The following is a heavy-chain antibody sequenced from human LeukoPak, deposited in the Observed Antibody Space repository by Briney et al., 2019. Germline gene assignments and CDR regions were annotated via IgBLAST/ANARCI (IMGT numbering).Heavy chain of an antibody. CDR3: AGSYYNVFDY. Sequence: GGSLRLSCAASGFTFDTYGMHWVRQAPGKGLEWVAIISYDGGDKYYTDSVKGRFTISRDNSKNTLYLQMNSLRAEDTAVYYCAGSYYNVFDYWGQGTLVTVSS. V-gene: IGHV3-30*03. CDR2: ISYDGGDK. CDR1: GFTFDTYG. D-gene: IGHD3-10*01. J-gene: IGHJ4*02.